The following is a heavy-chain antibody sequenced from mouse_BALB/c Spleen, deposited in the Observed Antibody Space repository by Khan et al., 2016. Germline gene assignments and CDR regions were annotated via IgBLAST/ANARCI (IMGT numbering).Heavy chain of an antibody. CDR1: GYTFTSYW. V-gene: IGHV1-7*01. CDR2: INPSTGYT. CDR3: ATSYYYGSSYYAMDY. D-gene: IGHD1-1*01. J-gene: IGHJ4*01. Sequence: QIQLVQSGAELAKPGASVKMSCKASGYTFTSYWMHWVKQRPGQGLEWIGYINPSTGYTEYNQKFKDKATLTADKSSSTAYMQLSSLTSEDSAVYYCATSYYYGSSYYAMDYWGQETSVTVSS.